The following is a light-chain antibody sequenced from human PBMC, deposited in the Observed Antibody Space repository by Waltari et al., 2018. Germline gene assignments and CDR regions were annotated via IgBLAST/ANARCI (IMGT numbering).Light chain of an antibody. CDR1: QSVSNN. Sequence: EAMTTQSPATLSVSPGDRATLSCRASQSVSNNVAWFQQKPGQAPSLLIYDASTRATGVPARFSGSGSGTEFTLTISSLQTEDFAVYYCQQYNNWPLYTFGQGTKLEIK. V-gene: IGKV3-15*01. CDR3: QQYNNWPLYT. J-gene: IGKJ2*01. CDR2: DAS.